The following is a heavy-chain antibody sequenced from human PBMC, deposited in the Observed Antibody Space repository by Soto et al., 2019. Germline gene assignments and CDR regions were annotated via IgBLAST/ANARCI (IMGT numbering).Heavy chain of an antibody. V-gene: IGHV3-21*01. CDR3: ARDLGRITIFGVVTMGFEY. D-gene: IGHD3-3*01. CDR2: ISSSSSYI. CDR1: GFTFSSYS. J-gene: IGHJ4*02. Sequence: PGGSLRLSCAASGFTFSSYSMNWVRQAPGKGLEWVSSISSSSSYIYYADSVKGRFTISRDNAKNSLYLQMNSLRAEDTAVYYCARDLGRITIFGVVTMGFEYWGQGTLVAVSS.